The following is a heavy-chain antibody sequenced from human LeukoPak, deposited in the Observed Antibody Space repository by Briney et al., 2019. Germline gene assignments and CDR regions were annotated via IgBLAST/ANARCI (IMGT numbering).Heavy chain of an antibody. CDR2: INHSGST. CDR3: ARGVTAAGNGVWQTKGSNWFDP. CDR1: GGSFSGYY. Sequence: ETLSLTCAVYGGSFSGYYWSWIRQPPGKGLEWIGEINHSGSTNYNPSLKSRVTISVDTSKNQFSLKLSSVTAADTAVYYCARGVTAAGNGVWQTKGSNWFDPWGQGTLVTVSS. D-gene: IGHD6-13*01. J-gene: IGHJ5*02. V-gene: IGHV4-34*01.